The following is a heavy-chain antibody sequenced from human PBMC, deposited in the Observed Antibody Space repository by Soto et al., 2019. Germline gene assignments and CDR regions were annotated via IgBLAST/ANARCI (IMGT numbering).Heavy chain of an antibody. V-gene: IGHV3-30*18. CDR3: AKDGVGGAGQLWLVRFPDY. CDR2: ISSDGSKQ. Sequence: QVQLVDSGGGVVQPGGSLRLSCAASGFTFSSYGIHWVRQTPGKGLEWVAVISSDGSKQYYTDSVKGRFTISRDNSKNTLYLQMNGLRAEDTAIYYCAKDGVGGAGQLWLVRFPDYWGQGTQVTVSS. D-gene: IGHD6-19*01. CDR1: GFTFSSYG. J-gene: IGHJ4*02.